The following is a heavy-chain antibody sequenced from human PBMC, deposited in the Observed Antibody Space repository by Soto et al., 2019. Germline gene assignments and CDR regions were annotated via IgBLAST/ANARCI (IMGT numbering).Heavy chain of an antibody. D-gene: IGHD1-26*01. CDR1: GFIFSNAW. V-gene: IGHV3-15*01. CDR3: ARDSGIGGSFDY. CDR2: IKKKADGGTT. J-gene: IGHJ4*02. Sequence: EVQLVESGGGLVKPGGSLRLSCAASGFIFSNAWMSWVRQAPGKGLEWVGLIKKKADGGTTDYAAPLKGRFTISRDTSQNTLYLQMSSLRAEDTAVYYCARDSGIGGSFDYWGQGTLVTVSS.